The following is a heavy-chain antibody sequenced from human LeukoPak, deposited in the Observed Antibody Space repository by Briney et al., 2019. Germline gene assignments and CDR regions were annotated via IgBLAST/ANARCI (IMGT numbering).Heavy chain of an antibody. V-gene: IGHV3-7*03. J-gene: IGHJ4*02. Sequence: GGSLRLSCAASGFTFSSYWMDCVRQAPGNGLEWVAIIKSDGSDKYYVDSVKGRFTVSKDNAKNSLYLQMNSLRAEDTAMYYCARNRGGGSGYSDYWGQGTLFTVSS. D-gene: IGHD3-22*01. CDR3: ARNRGGGSGYSDY. CDR2: IKSDGSDK. CDR1: GFTFSSYW.